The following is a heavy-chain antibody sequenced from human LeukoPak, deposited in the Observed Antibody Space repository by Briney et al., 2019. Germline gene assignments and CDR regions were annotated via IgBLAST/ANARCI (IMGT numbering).Heavy chain of an antibody. CDR2: ISSSSTTI. Sequence: GGSLRLSCAASGFTFNDYSMNWVRQAPGKGLEWVSYISSSSTTIYYADSVKGRFTISRDNAKNSLYLQMNSLRSDDTAVYYCARVPITIFGVVINSRGPFDAFDIWGQGTMVTVSS. J-gene: IGHJ3*02. CDR1: GFTFNDYS. CDR3: ARVPITIFGVVINSRGPFDAFDI. V-gene: IGHV3-48*01. D-gene: IGHD3-3*01.